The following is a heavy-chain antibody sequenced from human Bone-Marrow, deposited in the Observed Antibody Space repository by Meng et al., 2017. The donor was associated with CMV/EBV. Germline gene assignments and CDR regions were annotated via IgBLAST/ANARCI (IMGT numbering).Heavy chain of an antibody. Sequence: GESLKISCAASGFTFSSYWMHWVRQAPGKGLVWVSRINSDGSSTSYADSVKDRFTISRDNAKNTLYLQMNSLRAEDTAVYYCARDRLEYCSSTSCLFVDYWGQGTLVTVSS. CDR2: INSDGSST. CDR1: GFTFSSYW. J-gene: IGHJ4*02. D-gene: IGHD2-2*01. V-gene: IGHV3-74*01. CDR3: ARDRLEYCSSTSCLFVDY.